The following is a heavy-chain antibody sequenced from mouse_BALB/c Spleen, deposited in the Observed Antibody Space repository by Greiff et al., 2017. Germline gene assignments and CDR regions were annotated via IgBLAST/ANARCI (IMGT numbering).Heavy chain of an antibody. V-gene: IGHV1-9*01. D-gene: IGHD2-3*01. CDR1: GYTFSSYW. Sequence: QVQLQQSGAELMKPGASVKISCKATGYTFSSYWIEWVKQRPGHGLEWIGEILPGSGSTNYNEKFKGKATFTADTSSNTGYMQLSSLTSEDSAVYYCARRRAYDGPLDYWGQGTTLTVSS. J-gene: IGHJ2*01. CDR2: ILPGSGST. CDR3: ARRRAYDGPLDY.